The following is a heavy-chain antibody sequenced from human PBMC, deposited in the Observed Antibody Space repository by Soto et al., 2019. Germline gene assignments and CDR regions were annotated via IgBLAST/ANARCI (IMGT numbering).Heavy chain of an antibody. CDR2: INHSGST. D-gene: IGHD4-17*01. Sequence: SETLSLTCAAYGGSFSGYYWSWIRQPPGKGLEWIGEINHSGSTNYNPSLKSRVTISVDTSKNQFSLKLSSVTAADTAVYYCARAEDYDPRYGMDVWGQGTTVTVSS. CDR1: GGSFSGYY. J-gene: IGHJ6*02. V-gene: IGHV4-34*01. CDR3: ARAEDYDPRYGMDV.